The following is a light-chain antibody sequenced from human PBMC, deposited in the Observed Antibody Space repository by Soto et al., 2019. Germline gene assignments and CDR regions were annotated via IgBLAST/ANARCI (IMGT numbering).Light chain of an antibody. CDR2: DND. V-gene: IGLV1-51*01. CDR1: SSNIGKNL. CDR3: GTWDSSLSVVL. J-gene: IGLJ2*01. Sequence: QSVLTQPPSVSAAPGQKVTISCSGSSSNIGKNLVSWYQQLPGIAPKLLIYDNDKRPSGIPDRFSGSKSGTSATLDITGLQTGDEADYYCGTWDSSLSVVLFGGGTKLTVL.